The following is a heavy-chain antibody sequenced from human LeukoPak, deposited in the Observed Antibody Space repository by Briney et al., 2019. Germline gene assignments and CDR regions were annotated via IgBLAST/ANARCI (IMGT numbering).Heavy chain of an antibody. CDR2: IYYSGST. V-gene: IGHV4-39*01. Sequence: SETLSLTCTVSGGSISSNSYCWGWIRQPPGKGLECIGSIYYSGSTSYNPSLKSRVTISVDTSKSQFSLKLSSVTAADTAVYYCARHQSHFDYWGQGTLVTVSS. J-gene: IGHJ4*02. CDR3: ARHQSHFDY. CDR1: GGSISSNSYC.